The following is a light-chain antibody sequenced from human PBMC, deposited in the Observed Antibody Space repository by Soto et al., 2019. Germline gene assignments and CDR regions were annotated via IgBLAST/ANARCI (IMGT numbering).Light chain of an antibody. CDR2: GAS. V-gene: IGKV3-20*01. CDR3: QQYGGSPQT. CDR1: QSVSKY. J-gene: IGKJ1*01. Sequence: MGLTQSPGTLALSPGEGATLSCRASQSVSKYLAWYQQKPGQAPRLLIYGASSRATGIPDSFSGSGSGTDFTLTISRLEPEDFAVYYCQQYGGSPQTFGQGTKV.